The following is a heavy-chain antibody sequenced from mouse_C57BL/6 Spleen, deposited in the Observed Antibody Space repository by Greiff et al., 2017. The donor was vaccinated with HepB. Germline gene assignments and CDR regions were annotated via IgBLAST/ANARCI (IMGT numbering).Heavy chain of an antibody. CDR3: ARTARIKY. J-gene: IGHJ2*01. Sequence: VQLQESGPGLVKPSQSLSLTCTVTGYSITSGYGWNWIRQFPGNKLEWMGYISYSGSTNYNSSLKSRISITRDTSKNQFFLQLNSVTTEDTATYDWARTARIKYWGQGTTLTVSS. D-gene: IGHD1-2*01. V-gene: IGHV3-2*02. CDR2: ISYSGST. CDR1: GYSITSGYG.